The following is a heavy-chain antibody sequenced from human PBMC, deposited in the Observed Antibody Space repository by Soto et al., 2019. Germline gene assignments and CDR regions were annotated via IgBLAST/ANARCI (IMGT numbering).Heavy chain of an antibody. CDR2: ISGYNGNT. V-gene: IGHV1-18*01. CDR1: GYTFTSYG. J-gene: IGHJ4*02. D-gene: IGHD3-9*01. CDR3: ARVINRGHYDILTGPNY. Sequence: ASVKVSCKPSGYTFTSYGISWVRQAPGQGLEWMGWISGYNGNTKYAQKFQGRVTMTTDTSKNTLYLQMNSLRAEDTAVYYCARVINRGHYDILTGPNYWGQGTLVTVAS.